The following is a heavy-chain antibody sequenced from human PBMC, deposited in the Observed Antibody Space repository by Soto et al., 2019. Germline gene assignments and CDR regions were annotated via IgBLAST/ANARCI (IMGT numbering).Heavy chain of an antibody. D-gene: IGHD5-12*01. CDR2: ISAGGDLS. CDR1: GFVFGRNS. Sequence: EVQLLESGGDLIHPGGSLRLSCAASGFVFGRNSMTWVRQTPGKGLEWVAGISAGGDLSWHADFVKGRFTISRDNSKNMVYPQMNNLRVDDTAVYFCSKWDGYGDYWGRGALVTVSA. J-gene: IGHJ4*02. CDR3: SKWDGYGDY. V-gene: IGHV3-23*01.